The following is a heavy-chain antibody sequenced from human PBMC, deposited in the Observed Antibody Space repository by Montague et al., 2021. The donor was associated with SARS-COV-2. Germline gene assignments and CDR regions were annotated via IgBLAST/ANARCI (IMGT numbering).Heavy chain of an antibody. CDR2: IYDSDTT. D-gene: IGHD3-9*01. CDR3: AGAANILSGFYNHPFEX. V-gene: IGHV4-61*01. J-gene: IGHJ4*02. Sequence: SETLSLTCTVSGGSVISDTYFWSWIRQPPGKGLEWIAYIYDSDTTNNNPSFWGRVSMSSDRSKNQFSLKLTSVTPTDTAVYYCAGAANILSGFYNHPFEXWGQGILVTVSS. CDR1: GGSVISDTYF.